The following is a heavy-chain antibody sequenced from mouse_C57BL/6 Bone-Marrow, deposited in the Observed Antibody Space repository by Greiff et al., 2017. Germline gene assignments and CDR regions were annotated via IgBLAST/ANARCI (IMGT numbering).Heavy chain of an antibody. CDR3: AREGSITTVVAYYYAMDD. D-gene: IGHD1-1*01. CDR1: GYTFTSYW. Sequence: QVQLQQPGAELVMPGASVKLSCKASGYTFTSYWMHWVKQRPGQGLEWIGEIDPSDSYTNYNQKFKGKSTLTVDKSSSTAYMQLSSLTSEDSAVYYCAREGSITTVVAYYYAMDDWGQGTSVTGSS. CDR2: IDPSDSYT. V-gene: IGHV1-69*01. J-gene: IGHJ4*01.